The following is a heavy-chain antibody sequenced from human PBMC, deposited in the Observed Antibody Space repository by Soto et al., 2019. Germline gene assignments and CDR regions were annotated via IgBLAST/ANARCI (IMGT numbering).Heavy chain of an antibody. CDR2: IYDSGST. CDR1: GGSISSGDYY. CDR3: ARGGNYYGLRV. Sequence: PSETLSLTCTVSGGSISSGDYYWSWIRQPPGKGLEWIGYIYDSGSTYYNASLKSRVTISLDTSRNQFSLKLTSVSAADTAVYYCARGGNYYGLRVWGQGTTVTV. J-gene: IGHJ6*02. V-gene: IGHV4-30-4*01.